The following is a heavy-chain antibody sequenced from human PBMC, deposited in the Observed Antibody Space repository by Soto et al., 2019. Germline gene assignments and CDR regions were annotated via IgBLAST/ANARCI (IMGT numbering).Heavy chain of an antibody. CDR3: ARESRLGDV. D-gene: IGHD3-16*01. Sequence: EVQLVESGGGLVRPGGSLRLSCAASGFTFSSYSMNWVRQAPGKGLEWVSYISSSSSTIYYADSVKGRFTISRDNAKNSLYLQMNSLRAEDTAVYYCARESRLGDVWGQGTTVTVSS. CDR2: ISSSSSTI. CDR1: GFTFSSYS. V-gene: IGHV3-48*01. J-gene: IGHJ6*02.